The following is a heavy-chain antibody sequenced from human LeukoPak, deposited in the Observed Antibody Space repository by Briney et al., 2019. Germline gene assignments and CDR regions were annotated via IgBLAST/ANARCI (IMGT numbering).Heavy chain of an antibody. Sequence: GGSLRLSCAASGFTFSSYRMNWVRQAPGKGLEWVSSISSSSSYIYYADSVKGRFTISRDNATNSLYLQMNSLRAEDTAVYYCASFDSAAGQEEDAFDIWGQGTMVTVSS. CDR3: ASFDSAAGQEEDAFDI. D-gene: IGHD6-13*01. CDR2: ISSSSSYI. CDR1: GFTFSSYR. V-gene: IGHV3-21*01. J-gene: IGHJ3*02.